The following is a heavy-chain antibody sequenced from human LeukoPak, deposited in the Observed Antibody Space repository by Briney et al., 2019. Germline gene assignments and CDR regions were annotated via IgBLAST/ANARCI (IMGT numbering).Heavy chain of an antibody. CDR2: LTGSGGST. J-gene: IGHJ4*02. D-gene: IGHD2-2*01. CDR3: AKLASLCTSTSCVRGGFDF. CDR1: GCTFSNHA. V-gene: IGHV3-23*01. Sequence: GGSLRLSCTASGCTFSNHAMTWVRQAPGKGLEWVSALTGSGGSTYYADSVKGRFTISRDNSLNTLYLQMNSLRADDTAKYFCAKLASLCTSTSCVRGGFDFWGQGTLVTVSS.